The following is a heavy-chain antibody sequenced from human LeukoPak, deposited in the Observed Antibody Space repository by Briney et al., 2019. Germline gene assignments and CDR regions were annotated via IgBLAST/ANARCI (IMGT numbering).Heavy chain of an antibody. Sequence: GGSLRLSCAASGFTFSNAWMSWVRQAPGKGLEWVGRIKSKTDGGTTDYAAPVKGRFTISRDDSKNTLYLQMNSLKTEDTAVYYCTTDIVTYYYDSSGYFYFDYWGQGTMVTVSS. CDR2: IKSKTDGGTT. CDR3: TTDIVTYYYDSSGYFYFDY. V-gene: IGHV3-15*01. D-gene: IGHD3-22*01. J-gene: IGHJ4*03. CDR1: GFTFSNAW.